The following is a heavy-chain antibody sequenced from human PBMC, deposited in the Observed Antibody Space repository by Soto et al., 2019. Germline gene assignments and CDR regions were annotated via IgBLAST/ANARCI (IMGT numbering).Heavy chain of an antibody. D-gene: IGHD6-19*01. Sequence: ASVKVSCKASGYTFTGYYLHWVRQAPGQGLEGMWLINPNSGVTNYAQKFQGRVTMTRDTSISTAYMELSRLRSDDTAVYYCAREGSGWYWNRFDPWGQATLVTVSS. V-gene: IGHV1-2*02. J-gene: IGHJ5*02. CDR2: INPNSGVT. CDR3: AREGSGWYWNRFDP. CDR1: GYTFTGYY.